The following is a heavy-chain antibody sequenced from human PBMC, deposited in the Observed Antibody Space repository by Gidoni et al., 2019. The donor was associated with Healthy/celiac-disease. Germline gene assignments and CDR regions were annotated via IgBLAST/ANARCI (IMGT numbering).Heavy chain of an antibody. CDR3: ARGVYDSSY. Sequence: IKQDGSEKYYVDSVKGRFTISRDNAKNSLYLQMNSLRAEDTAVYYCARGVYDSSYWGQGTLVTVSS. CDR2: IKQDGSEK. J-gene: IGHJ4*02. V-gene: IGHV3-7*01. D-gene: IGHD3-16*01.